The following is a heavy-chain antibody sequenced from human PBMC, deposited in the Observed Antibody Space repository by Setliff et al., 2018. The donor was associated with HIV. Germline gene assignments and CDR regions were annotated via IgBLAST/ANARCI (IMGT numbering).Heavy chain of an antibody. J-gene: IGHJ4*02. CDR1: GGSFDAYY. Sequence: SETLSLTCDLYGGSFDAYYWSWIRQPPGKGLEWMGEINHSGNTTYNPSLESRVTISADTTKNQFSLKLNTVAAADTAVYYCLLEAPLMMGTTPPLWGQGTLVTVSS. D-gene: IGHD1-7*01. CDR3: LLEAPLMMGTTPPL. V-gene: IGHV4-34*01. CDR2: INHSGNT.